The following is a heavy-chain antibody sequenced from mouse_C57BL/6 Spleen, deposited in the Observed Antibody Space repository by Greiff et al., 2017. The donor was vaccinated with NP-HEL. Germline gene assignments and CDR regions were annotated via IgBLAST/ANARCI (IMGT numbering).Heavy chain of an antibody. V-gene: IGHV1-5*01. D-gene: IGHD5-5*01. Sequence: EVQLQQSGTVLARPGASVKMSCKTSGYTFTSYWMHWVKQRPGQGLEWIGAIYPGNSDTSYNQKFKGKAKLTAVTSASTAYMELSSLTNEDSAVYYCTKIYLYAMDYWGQGTSVTVSS. CDR1: GYTFTSYW. J-gene: IGHJ4*01. CDR3: TKIYLYAMDY. CDR2: IYPGNSDT.